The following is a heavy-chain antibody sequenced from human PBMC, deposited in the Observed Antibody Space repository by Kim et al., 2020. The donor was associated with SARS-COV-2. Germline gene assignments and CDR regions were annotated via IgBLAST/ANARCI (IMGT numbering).Heavy chain of an antibody. Sequence: GGSLRLSCAASGFTFSNYAMHWVRQAPDKGLEWVALIWYDGSNQDYADSVKGRFTISRDNSKNTLSLQMNSLRAEDTAVYYCATNYGSGSYGMDYWGQGT. J-gene: IGHJ4*02. CDR2: IWYDGSNQ. CDR3: ATNYGSGSYGMDY. CDR1: GFTFSNYA. V-gene: IGHV3-33*01. D-gene: IGHD3-10*01.